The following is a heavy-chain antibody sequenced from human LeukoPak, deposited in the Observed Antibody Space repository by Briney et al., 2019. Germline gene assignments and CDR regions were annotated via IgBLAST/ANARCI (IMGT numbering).Heavy chain of an antibody. CDR2: ISGSGGST. CDR3: AKSFEWELRGYFDY. J-gene: IGHJ4*02. V-gene: IGHV3-23*01. CDR1: GFTFSSYA. Sequence: GGSLRLSCAASGFTFSSYAMSWVRQAPGKGLEWVSAISGSGGSTYYAGSVKGRFTISRDNSKNTLYLQMNSLRAEDTAVYYCAKSFEWELRGYFDYWGQGTLVTVSS. D-gene: IGHD1-26*01.